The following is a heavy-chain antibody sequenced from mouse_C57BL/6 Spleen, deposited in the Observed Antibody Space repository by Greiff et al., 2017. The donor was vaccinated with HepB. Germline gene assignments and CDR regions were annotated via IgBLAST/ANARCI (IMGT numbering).Heavy chain of an antibody. CDR3: ARSIPGTVARVYVDV. CDR1: GYTFTSYG. Sequence: QVQLQQSGAELARPGASVKLSCKASGYTFTSYGISWVKQRTGQGLEWIGEIYPRSGNNYYNEKFKGKATLTAYKSYSTAYMDLRSLTSEGSAVYFCARSIPGTVARVYVDVWGTGTTVTVSS. D-gene: IGHD1-1*01. J-gene: IGHJ1*03. V-gene: IGHV1-81*01. CDR2: IYPRSGNN.